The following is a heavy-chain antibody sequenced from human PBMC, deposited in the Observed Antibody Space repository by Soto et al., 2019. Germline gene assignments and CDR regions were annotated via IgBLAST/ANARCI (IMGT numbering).Heavy chain of an antibody. V-gene: IGHV4-30-4*01. CDR2: IYYSGST. CDR3: ARSTYYDYVWGSYRYPILDY. D-gene: IGHD3-16*02. CDR1: GGSISSGDYY. Sequence: SETLSLTCTVSGGSISSGDYYWSWIRQPPGKGLEWIGYIYYSGSTYYNPSLKSRVTISVDTSKNQFSLKLSSVTAADTAVYYCARSTYYDYVWGSYRYPILDYWGQGTLVTVSS. J-gene: IGHJ4*02.